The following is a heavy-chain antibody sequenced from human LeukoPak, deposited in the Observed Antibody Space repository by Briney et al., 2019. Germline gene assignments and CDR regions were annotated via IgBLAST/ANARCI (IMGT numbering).Heavy chain of an antibody. J-gene: IGHJ4*02. D-gene: IGHD6-19*01. Sequence: GGSLRLSCAASGFTFSSYAMHWVRQAPGKGLEWVAVISYDGSNKYYADSVKGRFTISRDNSKNTLYLQMNSLRAEDTAMYYCASGQWLTDFDYWGQGTLVTVSS. CDR1: GFTFSSYA. CDR2: ISYDGSNK. CDR3: ASGQWLTDFDY. V-gene: IGHV3-30*04.